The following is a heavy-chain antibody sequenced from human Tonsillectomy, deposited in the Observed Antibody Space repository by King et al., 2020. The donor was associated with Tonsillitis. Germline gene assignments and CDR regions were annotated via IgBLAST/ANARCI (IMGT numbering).Heavy chain of an antibody. J-gene: IGHJ4*02. CDR3: ARGLASSPAADYYFDY. D-gene: IGHD6-13*01. V-gene: IGHV3-66*01. Sequence: VQLVESGGGLVQPGGSLRLSCAASGFTVSSNYMTWVRQAPGKGLEWVSVIYSGGSTYYADSVKGRFTISRDKSKNTLYLQMNSLRAEDTAVYYCARGLASSPAADYYFDYGGQGTLVTVSS. CDR1: GFTVSSNY. CDR2: IYSGGST.